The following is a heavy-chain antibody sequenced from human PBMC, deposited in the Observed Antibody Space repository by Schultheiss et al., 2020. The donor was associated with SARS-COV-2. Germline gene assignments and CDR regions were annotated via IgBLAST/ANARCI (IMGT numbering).Heavy chain of an antibody. V-gene: IGHV3-49*03. Sequence: GGSLRLSCTASGFTFGDYAMSWFRQAPGKGLEWVGFIRSKAYGGTTEYAASVKGRFTISRDDSKNTLYLQMNSLKTEDTAVYYCTTVLGIVVVPAAIRRIYGMDVWGQGTTVTVSS. CDR3: TTVLGIVVVPAAIRRIYGMDV. D-gene: IGHD2-2*02. J-gene: IGHJ6*02. CDR1: GFTFGDYA. CDR2: IRSKAYGGTT.